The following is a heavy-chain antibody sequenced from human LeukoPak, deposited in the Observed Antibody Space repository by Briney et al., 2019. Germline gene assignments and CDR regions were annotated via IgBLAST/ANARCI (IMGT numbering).Heavy chain of an antibody. D-gene: IGHD2-2*01. CDR3: ARGQDIVVFPAANRFNYYYGMDV. Sequence: SVKVSCKASGGTCCSCAISWWRQAPGQPREWLGGIIPIFGTGTYAQKFPGRVTITADESTSTAYMELRSLRSEDTAVYYCARGQDIVVFPAANRFNYYYGMDVWGKRTTVTVSS. V-gene: IGHV1-69*13. CDR1: GGTCCSCA. CDR2: IIPIFGTG. J-gene: IGHJ6*04.